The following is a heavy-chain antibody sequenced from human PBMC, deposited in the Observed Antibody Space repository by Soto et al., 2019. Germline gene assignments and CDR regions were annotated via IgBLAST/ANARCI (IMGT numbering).Heavy chain of an antibody. V-gene: IGHV5-51*01. D-gene: IGHD2-2*01. Sequence: GESLKISCKASGYNFTDYWIDWVRQMPGRGLEWMATIYPDGSETRYSPSFKGQVTISADKSIRTAYLQWSSLKDSDTAMYYCARQPRPLTADVNYWGQGNMVTVSS. J-gene: IGHJ4*02. CDR3: ARQPRPLTADVNY. CDR1: GYNFTDYW. CDR2: IYPDGSET.